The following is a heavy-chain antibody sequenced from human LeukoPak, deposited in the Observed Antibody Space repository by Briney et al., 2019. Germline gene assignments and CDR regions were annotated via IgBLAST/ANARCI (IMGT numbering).Heavy chain of an antibody. CDR1: GGSISSYY. V-gene: IGHV4-59*01. CDR2: IHYSGST. CDR3: ARDPPGSGSYYDY. Sequence: SETLSLTCTVSGGSISSYYGSWIRQSPGKGLEWIGYIHYSGSTNYKPSLKSRVTISVDTSKNQFSLILSSVTAADTAVYYCARDPPGSGSYYDYWGQGTLVTVSS. D-gene: IGHD3-10*01. J-gene: IGHJ4*02.